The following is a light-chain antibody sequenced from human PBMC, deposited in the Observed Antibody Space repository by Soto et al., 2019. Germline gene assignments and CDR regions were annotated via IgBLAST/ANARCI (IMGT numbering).Light chain of an antibody. CDR2: TVS. CDR3: KQFNSCPSA. Sequence: DIQLTQSPSFLSASVGDRLTITCRASQDIRSSLAWYQQKPGKAPNLLIYTVSTLQSVVPSRFSGSRSGTEFTLTISSLQPEDFAINYCKQFNSCPSAFGGGTKVEI. V-gene: IGKV1-9*01. CDR1: QDIRSS. J-gene: IGKJ4*01.